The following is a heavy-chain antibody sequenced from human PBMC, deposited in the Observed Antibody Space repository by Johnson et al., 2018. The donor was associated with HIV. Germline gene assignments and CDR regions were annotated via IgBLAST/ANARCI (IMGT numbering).Heavy chain of an antibody. CDR1: GFTFGDYG. CDR3: SSRPYFYDSSGNAFHI. D-gene: IGHD3-22*01. Sequence: VLLVESGGGLVQPGRSLRVSCTASGFTFGDYGVNWFRQAPGKGLEWVGLVRSKAYGGTEYAASVKGRFTVSRDDSKNIAYLHMNNLKSEDTAVYYCSSRPYFYDSSGNAFHIWGQGTRVTVSS. J-gene: IGHJ3*02. V-gene: IGHV3-49*03. CDR2: VRSKAYGGT.